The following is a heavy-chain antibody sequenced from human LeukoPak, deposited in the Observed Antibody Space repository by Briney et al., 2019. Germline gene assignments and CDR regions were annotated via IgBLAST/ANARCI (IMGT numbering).Heavy chain of an antibody. CDR3: AKGTYYGDYALDY. D-gene: IGHD4-17*01. V-gene: IGHV3-33*06. CDR2: IWYDGSNK. CDR1: GFTFSSYC. Sequence: PGRSLRLSCAASGFTFSSYCMHWVRQAPGKGLEWVAVIWYDGSNKYYADSVKGRFTISRDNSKNTLYLQMNSLRAEDTAVYYCAKGTYYGDYALDYWGQGTLVTVSS. J-gene: IGHJ4*02.